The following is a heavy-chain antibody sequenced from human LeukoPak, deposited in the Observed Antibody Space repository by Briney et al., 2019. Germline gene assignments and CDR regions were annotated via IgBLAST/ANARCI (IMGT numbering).Heavy chain of an antibody. CDR1: GGSISSGSYY. CDR2: IYTSGST. CDR3: ARDRGYDFWSGPPALDAFDI. V-gene: IGHV4-61*02. J-gene: IGHJ3*02. Sequence: SETLSLTCTVSGGSISSGSYYWSWIRQPAGKGLEWIGRIYTSGSTNYNPSLKSRVAISVDTSKNQFSLKLSSVTAADTAVYYCARDRGYDFWSGPPALDAFDIWGQGTMVTVSS. D-gene: IGHD3-3*01.